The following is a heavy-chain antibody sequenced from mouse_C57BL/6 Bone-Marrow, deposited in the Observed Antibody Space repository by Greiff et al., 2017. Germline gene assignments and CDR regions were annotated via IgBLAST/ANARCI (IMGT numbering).Heavy chain of an antibody. CDR1: GFNIKADY. Sequence: EVKLVESGAELVRPGASVKLSCTASGFNIKADYMHWVKQRPEQGLEWIGWIDPENGDTEYASKFQGKATITVDTSSNTAYLQLSSLTSEDTAVYYCTRIAYWGQGTLVTVSA. J-gene: IGHJ3*01. CDR3: TRIAY. CDR2: IDPENGDT. V-gene: IGHV14-4*01.